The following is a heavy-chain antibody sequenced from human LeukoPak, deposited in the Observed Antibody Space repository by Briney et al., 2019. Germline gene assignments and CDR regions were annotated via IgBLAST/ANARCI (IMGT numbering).Heavy chain of an antibody. V-gene: IGHV4-34*01. D-gene: IGHD6-19*01. CDR1: GGSFSGYY. Sequence: SETLSLTCGVYGGSFSGYYWSWIRQPPGKGLEWIGEINHSGSTNYNPSLKSRVTISVDTSKNQFSLKLSSVTAADTAVYYCARVEYSSGWYNHFDYWGQGTLVTVSS. CDR3: ARVEYSSGWYNHFDY. J-gene: IGHJ4*02. CDR2: INHSGST.